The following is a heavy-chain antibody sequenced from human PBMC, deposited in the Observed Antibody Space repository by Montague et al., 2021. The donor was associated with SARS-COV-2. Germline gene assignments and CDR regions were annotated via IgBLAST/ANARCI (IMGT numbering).Heavy chain of an antibody. D-gene: IGHD3-9*01. J-gene: IGHJ4*02. CDR2: IDWDDDK. CDR1: GFSLSTSGMC. Sequence: PALVKPTQTLTLTCTFSGFSLSTSGMCVSWIRQPPGKALEWLALIDWDDDKYYSTSLKTRLTISKDTSKNQVVLTMTNMDPVVTATCYCARIRDYDILTGSYSGFDYWGQGTLVTVSS. CDR3: ARIRDYDILTGSYSGFDY. V-gene: IGHV2-70*01.